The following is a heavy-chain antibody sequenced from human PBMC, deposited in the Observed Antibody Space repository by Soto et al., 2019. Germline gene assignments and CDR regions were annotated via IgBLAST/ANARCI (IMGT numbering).Heavy chain of an antibody. CDR3: AREFAYDFWSGYYNDY. J-gene: IGHJ4*02. D-gene: IGHD3-3*01. CDR1: GFTFSSYG. CDR2: IWYDGRNK. Sequence: QVQLVESGGGVVQPGRSLRLSCAASGFTFSSYGMHWVRQAPGKGLEWVAVIWYDGRNKYYADSVKGRFTISRDNSKNTLYLQKNSLRAEDTAVYYCAREFAYDFWSGYYNDYWGQGTLVTVSS. V-gene: IGHV3-33*01.